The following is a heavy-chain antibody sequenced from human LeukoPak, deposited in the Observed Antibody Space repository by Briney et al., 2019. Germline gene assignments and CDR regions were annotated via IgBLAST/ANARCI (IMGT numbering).Heavy chain of an antibody. CDR1: GFTFSSYS. D-gene: IGHD5-18*01. J-gene: IGHJ4*02. V-gene: IGHV3-7*01. CDR2: IKQDGSEK. CDR3: ASGYPIDY. Sequence: GGSLRLSCAASGFTFSSYSMNWVRQAPGKGLEGVANIKQDGSEKYYVDSVKGRFTISRDNAKNSLYLQMNSLRAEDTAVYYCASGYPIDYWGQGTLVTVSS.